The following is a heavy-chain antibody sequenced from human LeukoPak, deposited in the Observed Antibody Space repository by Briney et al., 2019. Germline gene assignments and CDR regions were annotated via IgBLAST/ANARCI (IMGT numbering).Heavy chain of an antibody. D-gene: IGHD1-26*01. CDR2: LDPVVGET. CDR3: ATTRSGSYNY. V-gene: IGHV1-24*01. J-gene: IGHJ4*02. Sequence: EASLKVSCKVSGYTLSESTMHWGRHAPGEGLEWMGGLDPVVGETIYAQTLQGRVTMTEDTSTDTAYMELSSLRSEDTAVYYCATTRSGSYNYGGEGTLVTVP. CDR1: GYTLSEST.